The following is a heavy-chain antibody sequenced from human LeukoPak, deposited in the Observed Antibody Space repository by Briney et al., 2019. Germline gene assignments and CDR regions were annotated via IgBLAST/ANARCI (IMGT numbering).Heavy chain of an antibody. CDR3: ARQLGYCSDGSCYFDY. CDR1: GFTFSNYA. CDR2: ICGSGGRT. V-gene: IGHV3-23*01. Sequence: AGSLTLSCAASGFTFSNYATRWVPQAPGRGREWIAAICGSGGRTYYTDSAKGRFTISRDNSKNTLDLQMNSLRAEDTGVYHCARQLGYCSDGSCYFDYWGQGTLVTVSS. J-gene: IGHJ4*02. D-gene: IGHD2-15*01.